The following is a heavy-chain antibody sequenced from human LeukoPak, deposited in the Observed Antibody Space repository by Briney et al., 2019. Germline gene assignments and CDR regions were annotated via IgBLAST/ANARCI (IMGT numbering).Heavy chain of an antibody. J-gene: IGHJ6*02. CDR3: ARVADILTGYALYYYAMDV. CDR2: ISSSGHT. Sequence: SETLSLTCTVSAVSISNFYWSGTPPPAGKGLECIGRISSSGHTEYNPPLKSRVTMPIDTSNNQFSLRLTSVTAADTAVYYCARVADILTGYALYYYAMDVWGQGTTVTVSS. CDR1: AVSISNFY. V-gene: IGHV4-4*07. D-gene: IGHD3-9*01.